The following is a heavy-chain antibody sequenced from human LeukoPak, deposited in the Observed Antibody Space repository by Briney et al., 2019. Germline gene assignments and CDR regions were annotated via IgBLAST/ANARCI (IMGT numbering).Heavy chain of an antibody. CDR3: ARAAAGTLRDAFDI. CDR2: IYPGDSDT. V-gene: IGHV5-51*01. Sequence: PGESLQISCKGSGYSFTSYWIGWVRQMPGKGLEWMGIIYPGDSDTRYSPSFQGQVTISADKSISTAYLQWSSLKASDTTMYYCARAAAGTLRDAFDIRGQGTMVTVSS. D-gene: IGHD6-13*01. J-gene: IGHJ3*02. CDR1: GYSFTSYW.